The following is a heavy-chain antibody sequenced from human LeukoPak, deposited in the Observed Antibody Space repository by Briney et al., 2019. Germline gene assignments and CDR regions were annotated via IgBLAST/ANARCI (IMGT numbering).Heavy chain of an antibody. J-gene: IGHJ5*02. CDR1: GGSFSGYY. Sequence: SETLSLTCAVYGGSFSGYYWSWIRQPPGKGLEWLGEINHSGSTNYNPSLKSRVTISVDTSKNQFSLKLSSVTAADTAVYYCARESSGYYLRFWFDPWGQGTLVTVTS. CDR2: INHSGST. V-gene: IGHV4-34*01. CDR3: ARESSGYYLRFWFDP. D-gene: IGHD3-22*01.